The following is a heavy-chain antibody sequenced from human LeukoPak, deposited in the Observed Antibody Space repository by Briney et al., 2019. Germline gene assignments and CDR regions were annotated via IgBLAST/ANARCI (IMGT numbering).Heavy chain of an antibody. J-gene: IGHJ5*02. D-gene: IGHD3-3*01. Sequence: SGTLSLTCAVSGGSISSSNWWSWVRQPPGKGLEWIGEIYHSGSTNYNPSLKSRVTISVDKSKNQFSLKLSSVTAADTAVYYCARGRDVLRFLEWLTPFWFDPWGQGTLVTVSS. CDR1: GGSISSSNW. V-gene: IGHV4-4*02. CDR3: ARGRDVLRFLEWLTPFWFDP. CDR2: IYHSGST.